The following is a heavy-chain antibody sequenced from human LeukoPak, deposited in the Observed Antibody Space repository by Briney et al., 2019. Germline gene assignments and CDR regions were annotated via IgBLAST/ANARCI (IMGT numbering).Heavy chain of an antibody. J-gene: IGHJ6*02. D-gene: IGHD2-2*01. CDR3: ARDPDIVVVPAAMVYYGMDV. V-gene: IGHV1-69*04. CDR2: IIPIFGIA. CDR1: GGTFSSYA. Sequence: SVKVSCKASGGTFSSYAISWARQAPGQGLEWMGRIIPIFGIANYAQKFQGRVTITADKSTSTAYMELSSLRSEDTAVYYCARDPDIVVVPAAMVYYGMDVWGQGTTVTVSS.